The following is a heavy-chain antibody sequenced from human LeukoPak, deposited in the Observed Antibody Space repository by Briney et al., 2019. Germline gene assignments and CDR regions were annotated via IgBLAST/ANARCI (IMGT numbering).Heavy chain of an antibody. D-gene: IGHD3-22*01. V-gene: IGHV4-30-4*01. CDR2: MYYSGST. CDR1: GGSISSGDYY. Sequence: PSQTLSLTCTVSGGSISSGDYYWSWIRQPPGKGLEWIAYMYYSGSTYYNPSLKSRVTMSADTSKNQLSLKLSSVTAADTAVYYCARPYYYDSRIDPWGQRILVTVSS. J-gene: IGHJ5*02. CDR3: ARPYYYDSRIDP.